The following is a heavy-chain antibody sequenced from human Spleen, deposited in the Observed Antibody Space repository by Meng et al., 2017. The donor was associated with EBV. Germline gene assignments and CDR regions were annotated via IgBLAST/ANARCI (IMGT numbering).Heavy chain of an antibody. CDR1: GYTFPNYG. V-gene: IGHV1-18*01. Sequence: QIRLGQVGACGKKPGDSVKVSCKASGYTFPNYGFSWVRQAPGQGLEWLAWISAYNGNTNHAREFQSRVTVTTHTSTSTAYMELRSLRSDDTAVYYCARTPGFGGHSDYWGQGTLVTVSS. CDR3: ARTPGFGGHSDY. CDR2: ISAYNGNT. J-gene: IGHJ4*02. D-gene: IGHD4-23*01.